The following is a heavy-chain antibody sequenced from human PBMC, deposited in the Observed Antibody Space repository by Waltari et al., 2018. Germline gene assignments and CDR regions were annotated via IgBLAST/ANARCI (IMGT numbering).Heavy chain of an antibody. CDR1: GFTFANAW. CDR3: TTEGGRTWPMY. D-gene: IGHD2-2*01. CDR2: LKSKAEGGTT. J-gene: IGHJ4*02. V-gene: IGHV3-15*01. Sequence: EVQLVESGGGLVKPGDSLRLSCEASGFTFANAWIIWVRQPPGKGLEWVGRLKSKAEGGTTDYAAPVKGRFAISRDDSKDTAYLQMNSLKTEDTARYFCTTEGGRTWPMYWGQGTLVTVSS.